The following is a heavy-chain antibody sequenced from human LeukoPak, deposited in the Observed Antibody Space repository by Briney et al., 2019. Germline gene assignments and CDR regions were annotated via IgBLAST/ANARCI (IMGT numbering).Heavy chain of an antibody. CDR3: ASQLGAFDI. CDR1: GGSISSGSYY. V-gene: IGHV4-61*02. Sequence: SQTLSLTCTVSGGSISSGSYYWTWIRQPAGKGPECIRRIFTRGSTNYNPPLKSRVTISLDTSKIQFSLKLSSVTAADAAVYYCASQLGAFDIWGQGTMVTVSS. J-gene: IGHJ3*02. D-gene: IGHD2-2*01. CDR2: IFTRGST.